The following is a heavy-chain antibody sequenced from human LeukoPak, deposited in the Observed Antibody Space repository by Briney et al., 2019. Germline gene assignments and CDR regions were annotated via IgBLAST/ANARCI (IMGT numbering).Heavy chain of an antibody. Sequence: PGGSLRLSCAASGFTFSSYGMHWVRQAPGKGLEWVAVMWYDGSNKYYADSVKGRFTISRDNSKNTLYLQMNSLRAEDTAVYYCARVRHCSSTSCLGPYDYWGQGTLVTVSS. D-gene: IGHD2-2*01. CDR3: ARVRHCSSTSCLGPYDY. V-gene: IGHV3-33*01. CDR2: MWYDGSNK. J-gene: IGHJ4*02. CDR1: GFTFSSYG.